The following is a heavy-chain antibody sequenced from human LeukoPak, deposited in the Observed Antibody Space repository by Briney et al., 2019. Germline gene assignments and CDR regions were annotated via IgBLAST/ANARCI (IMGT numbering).Heavy chain of an antibody. Sequence: PGGSLRLSXAASGFTFSRYAMSWVRQAPGKGLEWVADIRGSGGRTYYADSVKGRFTISRDNSKNTLYLQMNSLRAEDTAVYYCAKERFSPGGGVVNDYWGQGTLVTVSS. CDR3: AKERFSPGGGVVNDY. CDR2: IRGSGGRT. D-gene: IGHD3-3*01. J-gene: IGHJ4*02. V-gene: IGHV3-23*01. CDR1: GFTFSRYA.